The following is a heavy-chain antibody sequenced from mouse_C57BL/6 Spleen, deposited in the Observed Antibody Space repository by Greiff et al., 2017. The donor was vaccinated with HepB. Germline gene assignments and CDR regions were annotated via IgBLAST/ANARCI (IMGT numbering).Heavy chain of an antibody. D-gene: IGHD2-3*01. CDR2: ISNGGGST. CDR3: ARRSGGWLLDY. Sequence: EVQGVESGGGLVQPGGSLKLSCAASGFTFSDYYMYWVRQTPEKRLEWVAYISNGGGSTYYPDTVKGRFTISRDNAKNTLYLQMSRLKSEDTAMYYGARRSGGWLLDYWGQGTTLTVSS. J-gene: IGHJ2*01. CDR1: GFTFSDYY. V-gene: IGHV5-12*01.